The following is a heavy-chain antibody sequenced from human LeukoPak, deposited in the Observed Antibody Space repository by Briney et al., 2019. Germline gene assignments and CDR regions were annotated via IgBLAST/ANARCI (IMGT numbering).Heavy chain of an antibody. CDR3: ARDRGYSGYDSDAYFDY. D-gene: IGHD5-12*01. Sequence: GGSLRLSCAASGFTFSDCYMSWIRQAPGKGLEWVSYISNSGSIMYYADAVKGRFTISRDNAKNSLYLQMNSLRAEDTAVCYCARDRGYSGYDSDAYFDYWGQGSLVTVSS. CDR2: ISNSGSIM. V-gene: IGHV3-11*01. J-gene: IGHJ4*02. CDR1: GFTFSDCY.